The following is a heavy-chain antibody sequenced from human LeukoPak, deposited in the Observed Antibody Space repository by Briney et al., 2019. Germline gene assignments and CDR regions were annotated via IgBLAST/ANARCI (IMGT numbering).Heavy chain of an antibody. CDR2: VYHSGDT. CDR3: ARERPSIVRGVQTPFDY. D-gene: IGHD3-10*01. Sequence: TSSETLSLTCVVSAFSVTSSYYWGWIRQSQGKGLEWIGSVYHSGDTYYNPSLEGRVAMPVDTSKNQLSLKLSSVTAADTAVYYCARERPSIVRGVQTPFDYWGQGTLVTVSS. J-gene: IGHJ4*02. V-gene: IGHV4-38-2*02. CDR1: AFSVTSSYY.